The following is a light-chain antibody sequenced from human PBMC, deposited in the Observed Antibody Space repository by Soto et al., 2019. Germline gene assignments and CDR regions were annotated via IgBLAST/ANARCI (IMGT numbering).Light chain of an antibody. CDR2: EVN. V-gene: IGLV2-8*01. CDR3: SSYAGSNRL. Sequence: QSALTQPPSASGSPGQSVTISCTGTSSDDGGYNYVSWYQQHPGKAPKLMIYEVNKRPSGVPDRFSGSKSGSTASLTVSGLQAEDEADYYCSSYAGSNRLFGGGTQLTVL. J-gene: IGLJ2*01. CDR1: SSDDGGYNY.